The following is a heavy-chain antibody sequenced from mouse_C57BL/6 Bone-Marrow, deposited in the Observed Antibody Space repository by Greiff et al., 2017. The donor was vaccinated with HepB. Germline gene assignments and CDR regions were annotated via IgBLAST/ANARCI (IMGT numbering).Heavy chain of an antibody. V-gene: IGHV5-12*01. D-gene: IGHD1-1*02. Sequence: DVMLVESGGGLVQPGGSLKLSCAASGFTFSDYYMYWVRQTPEKRLEWVAYISNGGGSTYYPDTVKGRFTISRDNAKNTLYLQMSRLKSEDTAMYYCAREAYYAFAYWGRGTLVTVSA. J-gene: IGHJ3*01. CDR1: GFTFSDYY. CDR3: AREAYYAFAY. CDR2: ISNGGGST.